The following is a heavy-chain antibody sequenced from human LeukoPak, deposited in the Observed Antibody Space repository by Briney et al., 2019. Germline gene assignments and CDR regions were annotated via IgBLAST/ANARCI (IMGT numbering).Heavy chain of an antibody. CDR1: GYTFTGYY. CDR2: INPNSGGT. V-gene: IGHV1-2*04. CDR3: ATASTSCCLSSGMDV. Sequence: GASVKVSCKASGYTFTGYYMHWVRQAPRQGLEWMGWINPNSGGTNYAQKFQGWVTMTRDTSISTAYMELSRLRSDDTAVYYCATASTSCCLSSGMDVWGQGTTVTVSS. J-gene: IGHJ6*02. D-gene: IGHD2-2*01.